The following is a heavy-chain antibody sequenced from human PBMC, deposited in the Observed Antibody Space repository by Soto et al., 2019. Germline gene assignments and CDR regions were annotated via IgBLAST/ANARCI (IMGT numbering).Heavy chain of an antibody. D-gene: IGHD2-15*01. V-gene: IGHV1-2*04. J-gene: IGHJ4*02. CDR3: ARETDCSGGSCYVNYFDY. CDR1: GYTFTGYY. Sequence: ASVTVSCKASGYTFTGYYMHWVRQAPGQGLVLMGWINPNIGGTNYAQKFQGWVTITRDTSISTAYMELSRLRSDDTAVYYCARETDCSGGSCYVNYFDYWGQGTLVTVSS. CDR2: INPNIGGT.